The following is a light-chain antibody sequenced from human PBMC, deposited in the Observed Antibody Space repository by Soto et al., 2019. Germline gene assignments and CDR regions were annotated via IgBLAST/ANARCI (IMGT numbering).Light chain of an antibody. J-gene: IGLJ2*01. CDR1: SSDVGGYNY. CDR2: EVS. CDR3: SSYAGSNNLV. V-gene: IGLV2-8*01. Sequence: QSALTQPPSASGSPGQSVTISCTGTSSDVGGYNYVSWHQQHPGKAPKLMIYEVSKRPSGVPDRFSGAKSGNTASLTVAGLQAEDEAAYYCSSYAGSNNLVFGGGTKLTVL.